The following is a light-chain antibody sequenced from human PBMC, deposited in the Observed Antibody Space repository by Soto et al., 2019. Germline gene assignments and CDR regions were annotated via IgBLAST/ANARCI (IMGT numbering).Light chain of an antibody. V-gene: IGKV3-15*01. CDR3: QHDNNWPT. CDR2: GAS. J-gene: IGKJ3*01. Sequence: EIVMTQSPATRSVSPGERATLSCRASQSVSSNLAWYQEKPGQAPRLLSYGASTRATGIPARYSGSGSGTEFTLTISSPQSEDFAVYYCQHDNNWPTCGPGTKVDIK. CDR1: QSVSSN.